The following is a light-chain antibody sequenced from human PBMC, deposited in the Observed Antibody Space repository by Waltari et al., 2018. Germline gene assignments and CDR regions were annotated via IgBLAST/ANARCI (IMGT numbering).Light chain of an antibody. CDR2: DVS. CDR3: SSYISSDTLEL. V-gene: IGLV2-14*03. Sequence: HSALTQPASVSGSPGQSITISSTGTSSYVGGYNHVSWYQQHPGKAPKLMIYDVSNRPSGVSNRFSGSKSGNTASLTISGLQAEDEADYYCSSYISSDTLELFGGGTSLTVL. J-gene: IGLJ2*01. CDR1: SSYVGGYNH.